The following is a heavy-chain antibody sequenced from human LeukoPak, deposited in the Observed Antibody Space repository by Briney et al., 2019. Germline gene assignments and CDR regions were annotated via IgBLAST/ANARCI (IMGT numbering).Heavy chain of an antibody. D-gene: IGHD3-10*01. CDR2: IYYSGST. CDR3: ARHGSGSYYNFYY. CDR1: GGSISSYY. J-gene: IGHJ4*02. V-gene: IGHV4-59*01. Sequence: SETLSLTCTVSGGSISSYYWSWIRQPPGKGLEWIGYIYYSGSTNYNPSLKSRVTISVDTSKNQFSLKLSSVTAADTAVHYCARHGSGSYYNFYYWGQGTLVTVSS.